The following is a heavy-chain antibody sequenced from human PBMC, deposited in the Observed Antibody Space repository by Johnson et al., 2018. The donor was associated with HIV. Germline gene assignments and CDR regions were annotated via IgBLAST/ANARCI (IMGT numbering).Heavy chain of an antibody. J-gene: IGHJ3*02. CDR3: ATTRSTYYYDSRGYVDAFDM. CDR1: GFTFDSYG. D-gene: IGHD3-22*01. CDR2: IRYDGSTK. V-gene: IGHV3-30*02. Sequence: VQLVESGGGMVQPGRSLRLSCAPSGFTFDSYGMHWVRQAPGKGLEWVAFIRYDGSTKYYADSVKGRFTISRDNSKNTLYLQMNSLRAEDTAVYYCATTRSTYYYDSRGYVDAFDMWGQGTMVTVSS.